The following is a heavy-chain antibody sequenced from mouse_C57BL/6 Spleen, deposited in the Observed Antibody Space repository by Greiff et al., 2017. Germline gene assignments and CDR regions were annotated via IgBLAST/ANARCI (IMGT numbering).Heavy chain of an antibody. CDR2: IYPGDGDT. D-gene: IGHD2-3*01. Sequence: VQLQQSGPELVKPGASVKISCKASGYAFSSSWMNWVKQRPGKGLEWIGRIYPGDGDTNYNGKLKGKATLTADKSSSTAYMQLSSLTSEDSAVYFCAREDAYYLDWYFDVWGTGTTVTVSS. J-gene: IGHJ1*03. CDR1: GYAFSSSW. CDR3: AREDAYYLDWYFDV. V-gene: IGHV1-82*01.